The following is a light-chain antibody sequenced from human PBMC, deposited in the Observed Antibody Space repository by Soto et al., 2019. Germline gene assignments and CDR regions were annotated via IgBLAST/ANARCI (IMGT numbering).Light chain of an antibody. V-gene: IGKV1-5*03. J-gene: IGKJ3*01. Sequence: DIQMTQSPSTLSASVGDRVTITCRASQSISSWLAWYQQKPGKAPKLLIYKASSLESGVPSRFSGSGSGTEFTLTISTLQPDDFATYYCQQYNNYPVTFGPGTKVDF. CDR3: QQYNNYPVT. CDR2: KAS. CDR1: QSISSW.